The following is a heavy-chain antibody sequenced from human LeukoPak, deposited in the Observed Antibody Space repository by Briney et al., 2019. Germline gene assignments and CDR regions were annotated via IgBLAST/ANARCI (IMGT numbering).Heavy chain of an antibody. Sequence: GGSLRLSCAASGFTFSTYGMHWVRQAPGKGLEWVAAISFDGSNKYYADSVKGRFTISRDNSKNTLYLQMNSLRAEDAAVYYCAKTRASALLDYWGQGSLVTVSS. CDR1: GFTFSTYG. D-gene: IGHD5-24*01. CDR3: AKTRASALLDY. V-gene: IGHV3-30*18. CDR2: ISFDGSNK. J-gene: IGHJ4*02.